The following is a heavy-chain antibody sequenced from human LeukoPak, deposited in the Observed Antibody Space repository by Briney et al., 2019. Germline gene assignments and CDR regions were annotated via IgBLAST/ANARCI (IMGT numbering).Heavy chain of an antibody. D-gene: IGHD3-16*01. CDR1: GFTFSDYY. V-gene: IGHV3-11*01. Sequence: GGSLRLSCAASGFTFSDYYMGWIRQAPGKGLEWVSYISSSGSTIYYADSVKGRFTIPRDNAKNSLYLQMNSLRAEDTAVYYCARARRGTALDAFDIWGQGTMVTVSS. CDR3: ARARRGTALDAFDI. CDR2: ISSSGSTI. J-gene: IGHJ3*02.